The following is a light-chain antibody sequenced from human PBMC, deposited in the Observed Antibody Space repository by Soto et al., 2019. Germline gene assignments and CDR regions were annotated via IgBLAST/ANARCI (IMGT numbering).Light chain of an antibody. CDR3: QQHDILPIT. CDR2: GES. V-gene: IGKV3-20*01. J-gene: IGKJ5*01. CDR1: QSVSSSY. Sequence: ELVLTQSPGTLSLSPGESATLSCRASQSVSSSYLAWYQHKTGQAPRLLISGESRRATGIPDRFSGAGSGTDLNLTISRLEPEDFALYYCQQHDILPITCGQGTRLEIK.